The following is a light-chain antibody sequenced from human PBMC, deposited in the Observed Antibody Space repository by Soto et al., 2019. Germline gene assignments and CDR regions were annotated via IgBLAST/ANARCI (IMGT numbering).Light chain of an antibody. J-gene: IGKJ1*01. V-gene: IGKV3-15*01. CDR3: QQYKNWPRT. CDR2: GAS. CDR1: QSISSW. Sequence: PGDRVTITCRAGQSISSWLAWYQQKPGKAPKLLIYGASNRATGIPARFSGSGSGTEFTLTISSLQSEDFAVYYCQQYKNWPRTFGQGTKVDIK.